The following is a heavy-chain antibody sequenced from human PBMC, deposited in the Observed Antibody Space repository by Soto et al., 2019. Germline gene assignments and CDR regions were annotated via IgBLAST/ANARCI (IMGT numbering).Heavy chain of an antibody. CDR1: GYSITNGYY. J-gene: IGHJ4*02. CDR3: ERVKLAGRGSFHD. CDR2: IYHSGNT. V-gene: IGHV4-38-2*01. D-gene: IGHD3-3*02. Sequence: SETLSLTCAVSGYSITNGYYWGWVRQPPGKGLEWIGSIYHSGNTYYNPSLKSRVTISLDTSKNQFSLKLTSVTAADTAMYYCERVKLAGRGSFHDWGQGTMGTVSA.